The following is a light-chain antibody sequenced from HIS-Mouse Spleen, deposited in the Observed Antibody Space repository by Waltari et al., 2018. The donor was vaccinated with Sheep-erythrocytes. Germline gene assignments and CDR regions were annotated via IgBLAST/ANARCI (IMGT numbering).Light chain of an antibody. CDR2: QDS. V-gene: IGLV3-1*01. CDR3: QAWDSSTAWV. CDR1: KLGDKY. Sequence: SYELTQPPSVSVSPGQTASITCSGDKLGDKYACWYQQKPGQSPVLVIYQDSKRPSGIPERLSGYNSGNTATLTISGTQAMDEADYYCQAWDSSTAWVFGGGTKLTVL. J-gene: IGLJ3*02.